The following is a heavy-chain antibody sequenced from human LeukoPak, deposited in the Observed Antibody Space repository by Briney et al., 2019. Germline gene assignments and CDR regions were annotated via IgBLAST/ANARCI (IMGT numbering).Heavy chain of an antibody. D-gene: IGHD3-10*01. CDR2: IIVGSGQT. J-gene: IGHJ5*02. V-gene: IGHV1-58*01. CDR1: GFTLIKSA. Sequence: GASVTVSFKASGFTLIKSAVQWVRQARGQRLEWVGWIIVGSGQTRYAQKFQERVTITRDMSTSTAFLELSSLRSEDSAVYYCAAGDTLVRGVIIPFAPWGQGTLVTVSS. CDR3: AAGDTLVRGVIIPFAP.